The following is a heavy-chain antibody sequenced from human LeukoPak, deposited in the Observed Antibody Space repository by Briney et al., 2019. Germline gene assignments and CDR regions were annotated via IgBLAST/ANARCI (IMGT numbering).Heavy chain of an antibody. D-gene: IGHD5-24*01. Sequence: GGSLRLSCAASGFTFSSYAMSWVRQAPGKGLEWVSAIRGSGGSTYYADSVKGRFTISRDNSKNTLYLQMNSLRAEDTAVYYCAKGQWLQNKGSPGFDYWGQGTLVTVSS. CDR1: GFTFSSYA. J-gene: IGHJ4*02. V-gene: IGHV3-23*01. CDR3: AKGQWLQNKGSPGFDY. CDR2: IRGSGGST.